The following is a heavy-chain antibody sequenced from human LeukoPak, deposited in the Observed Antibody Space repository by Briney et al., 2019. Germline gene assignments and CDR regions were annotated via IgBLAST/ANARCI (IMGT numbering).Heavy chain of an antibody. CDR3: ARGGPRYGHPFDH. CDR1: GGSISSGGYY. V-gene: IGHV4-31*03. D-gene: IGHD5-18*01. Sequence: KASETLSLTCTVSGGSISSGGYYWSWIRQHPGKGLEWIGYIYYSGSTYYNPSLKSRVTISVDTSKNQFSLKLSSVTAADTAVYYCARGGPRYGHPFDHWGQGTLVTVSS. J-gene: IGHJ4*02. CDR2: IYYSGST.